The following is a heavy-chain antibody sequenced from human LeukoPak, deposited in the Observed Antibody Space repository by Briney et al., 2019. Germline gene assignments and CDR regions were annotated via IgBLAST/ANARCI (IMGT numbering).Heavy chain of an antibody. CDR2: IISNSGTA. CDR3: ARASAYDPPPPPKYYMDV. D-gene: IGHD5-12*01. V-gene: IGHV1-69*06. J-gene: IGHJ6*03. Sequence: ASVKVSCKAFGGTLTINGITWVRQAPGQGLEWMGAIISNSGTANYAQKFQGRLTITADKSTNTVYMELTSLKSEDTAVYFCARASAYDPPPPPKYYMDVWGKGTTVIVSS. CDR1: GGTLTING.